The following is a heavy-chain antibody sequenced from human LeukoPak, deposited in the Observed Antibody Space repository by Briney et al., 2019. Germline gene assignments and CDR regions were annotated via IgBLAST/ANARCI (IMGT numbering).Heavy chain of an antibody. CDR3: ARDLYIVVVPAVIDGGDAFDI. D-gene: IGHD2-2*02. J-gene: IGHJ3*02. V-gene: IGHV1-69*04. CDR1: GGTFSSYA. CDR2: IIPILGIA. Sequence: SVKVSCKASGGTFSSYAISWVRQAPGQGLEWMGRIIPILGIANYAQKFQGRVTITAVKSTSTAYMELSSLRSEDTAVYYCARDLYIVVVPAVIDGGDAFDIWGQGTMVTVSS.